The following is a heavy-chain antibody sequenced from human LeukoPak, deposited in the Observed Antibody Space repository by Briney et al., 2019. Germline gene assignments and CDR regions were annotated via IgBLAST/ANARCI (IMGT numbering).Heavy chain of an antibody. CDR3: ARVARGDYYYYYMDV. D-gene: IGHD3-10*01. CDR2: IRYDGSNK. V-gene: IGHV3-30*02. CDR1: GFTLSSYG. J-gene: IGHJ6*03. Sequence: GGSLRLSCAASGFTLSSYGIHWVRQAPGKGLEWVAFIRYDGSNKYYADSVKGRFIISRDNAKNTLYLQMNSLRAEDTALYYCARVARGDYYYYYMDVWGKGTTVTVSS.